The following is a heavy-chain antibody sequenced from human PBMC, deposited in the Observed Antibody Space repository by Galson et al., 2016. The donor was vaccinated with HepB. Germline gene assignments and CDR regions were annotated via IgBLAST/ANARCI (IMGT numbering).Heavy chain of an antibody. CDR2: IGGGGIGA. CDR3: AKHGGFDF. J-gene: IGHJ4*02. Sequence: SLRLSCAASGFIFSSNAMSWVRQAPGKGLEWVSGIGGGGIGAHYTDSVKGRFTISRDNSKNTLYLQMSGLRADDTAVYYCAKHGGFDFWGQGTPVTVSS. CDR1: GFIFSSNA. D-gene: IGHD3-16*01. V-gene: IGHV3-23*01.